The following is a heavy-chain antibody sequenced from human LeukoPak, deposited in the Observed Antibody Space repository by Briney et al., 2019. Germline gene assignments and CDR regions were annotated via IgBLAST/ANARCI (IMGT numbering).Heavy chain of an antibody. CDR2: INPNSGGT. J-gene: IGHJ4*02. CDR1: GYTFTGYY. CDR3: ARDVGYDFWSGYEIDY. Sequence: GASVKVPCKASGYTFTGYYMHWVRQAPGQGLEWMGWINPNSGGTNYAQKFQGRVTMTRDTSISTAYMELSRPRSDDTAVYYCARDVGYDFWSGYEIDYWGQGTLVTVSS. V-gene: IGHV1-2*02. D-gene: IGHD3-3*01.